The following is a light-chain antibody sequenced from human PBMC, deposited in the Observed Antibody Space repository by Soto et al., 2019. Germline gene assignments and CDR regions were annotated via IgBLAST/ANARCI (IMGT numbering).Light chain of an antibody. Sequence: QSVLTQPRSVSGSPGQSVTISCTGTRSDVGGYNYVSWYQQHPGKAPKLIIYGVKNRPSGVSNRFSASKSAFTASLTISGLQTEDEADYYCSSYTTSYFYVFGPGTKVTVL. V-gene: IGLV2-14*01. CDR1: RSDVGGYNY. CDR2: GVK. J-gene: IGLJ1*01. CDR3: SSYTTSYFYV.